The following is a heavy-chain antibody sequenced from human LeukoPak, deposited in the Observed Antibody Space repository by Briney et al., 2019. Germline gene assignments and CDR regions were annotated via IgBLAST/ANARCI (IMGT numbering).Heavy chain of an antibody. CDR3: ARIMEYCSSTSCYYGMDV. Sequence: SVKVSCKTSGGAFNNYAINWVRQAPGQGLEWMGGIIPLFRTANYAQNFQGRVTITADESTRTAYMELSSLRSEDTAVYYCARIMEYCSSTSCYYGMDVWGQGTTVTVSS. D-gene: IGHD2-2*01. CDR1: GGAFNNYA. CDR2: IIPLFRTA. J-gene: IGHJ6*02. V-gene: IGHV1-69*13.